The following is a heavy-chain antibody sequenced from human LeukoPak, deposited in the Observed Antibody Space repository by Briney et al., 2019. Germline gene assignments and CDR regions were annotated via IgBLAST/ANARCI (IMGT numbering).Heavy chain of an antibody. D-gene: IGHD2-2*01. CDR3: ARGPHYGSTTNCYYMDV. V-gene: IGHV4-4*07. J-gene: IGHJ6*03. CDR1: GGSISTYY. Sequence: SETLSLTCTVSGGSISTYYSNWIRQPAGKGLEWIGRIWTSGSTEYNPSLKRRVSMSVDTSKNQFSLKLSSVTAADTAVYYCARGPHYGSTTNCYYMDVWGKGTTVTVSS. CDR2: IWTSGST.